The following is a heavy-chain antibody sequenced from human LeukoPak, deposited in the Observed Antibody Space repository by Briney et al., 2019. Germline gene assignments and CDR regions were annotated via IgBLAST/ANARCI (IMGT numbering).Heavy chain of an antibody. CDR1: GGSISSYY. J-gene: IGHJ4*02. CDR3: ARVYSYYDFWSGYYMYYFDY. D-gene: IGHD3-3*01. Sequence: SETLSLTCTVSGGSISSYYWSWIRQPPGKGLEWIGYIYYSGSTNYNPSLKSRVTISVDTSKNQFSLKLSSVTAADTAVYYCARVYSYYDFWSGYYMYYFDYWGQGTLVTVSS. V-gene: IGHV4-59*12. CDR2: IYYSGST.